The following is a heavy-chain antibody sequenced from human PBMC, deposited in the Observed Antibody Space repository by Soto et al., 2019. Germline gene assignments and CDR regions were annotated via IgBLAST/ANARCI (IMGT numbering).Heavy chain of an antibody. CDR2: LYSSGNT. CDR3: ARGPYSSSSYVLES. J-gene: IGHJ4*02. CDR1: GASINSYG. Sequence: PSETLSLTCTVSGASINSYGWSLIRQPAGKGLEWIGRLYSSGNTDYNPSFKSRLTMSADVSQNHLSLKLFSVTAADTAVYFCARGPYSSSSYVLESWGQGIMVTVSS. V-gene: IGHV4-4*07. D-gene: IGHD1-26*01.